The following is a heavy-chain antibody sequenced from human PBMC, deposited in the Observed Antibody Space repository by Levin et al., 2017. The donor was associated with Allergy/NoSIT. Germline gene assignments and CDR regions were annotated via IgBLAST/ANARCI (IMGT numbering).Heavy chain of an antibody. D-gene: IGHD2-15*01. CDR3: AVTLLYCSGGSCSEYFQH. CDR1: GFTFSSYA. CDR2: ISYDGSNK. J-gene: IGHJ1*01. V-gene: IGHV3-30-3*01. Sequence: GGSLRLSCAASGFTFSSYAMHWVRQAPGKGLEWVAVISYDGSNKYYADSVKGRFTISRDNSKNTLYLQMNSLRAEDTAVYYCAVTLLYCSGGSCSEYFQHWGQGTLVTVSS.